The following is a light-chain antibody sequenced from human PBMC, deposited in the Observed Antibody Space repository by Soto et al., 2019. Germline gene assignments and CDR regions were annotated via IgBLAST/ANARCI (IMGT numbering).Light chain of an antibody. Sequence: LTQSPDTLSLSPGDSATLSCRGSQTVSSNYLAWCQQRPGQAPRLLIYGESTRAAGIPDRFSGSGSGTDLNLTITRLEPEDSAVYFCQQYTGPPTTFGQGTRLEIK. CDR2: GES. CDR1: QTVSSNY. CDR3: QQYTGPPTT. J-gene: IGKJ5*01. V-gene: IGKV3-20*01.